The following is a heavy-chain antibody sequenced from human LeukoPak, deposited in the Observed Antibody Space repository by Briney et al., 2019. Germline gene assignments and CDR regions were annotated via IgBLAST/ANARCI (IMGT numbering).Heavy chain of an antibody. D-gene: IGHD4-17*01. J-gene: IGHJ4*02. V-gene: IGHV4-38-2*02. CDR3: AGQAVENYNKGHDYGDPSADY. CDR1: GYSISSGYY. Sequence: SETLSLTCTVSGYSISSGYYWGWIRQPPGKGLEWIGSIYHSGSTYYNPSLKSRVTISVDTSKNQFSLKLSSVTAADTAVYYCAGQAVENYNKGHDYGDPSADYWGQGTLVTVSS. CDR2: IYHSGST.